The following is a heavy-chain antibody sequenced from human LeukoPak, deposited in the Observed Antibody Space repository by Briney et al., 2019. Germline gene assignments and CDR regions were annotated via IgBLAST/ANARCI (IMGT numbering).Heavy chain of an antibody. J-gene: IGHJ4*02. CDR3: ARIGSGGSRHFDY. CDR2: INPNSGGT. D-gene: IGHD2-15*01. CDR1: GYTFTGYY. V-gene: IGHV1-2*02. Sequence: GASVKVSCKASGYTFTGYYMHWVRQAPGQGLEWIGWINPNSGGTNYAQKFQGRVTMTRDTSISTAYMELSRLRSDDTAVYYCARIGSGGSRHFDYWGQGTLVTVSS.